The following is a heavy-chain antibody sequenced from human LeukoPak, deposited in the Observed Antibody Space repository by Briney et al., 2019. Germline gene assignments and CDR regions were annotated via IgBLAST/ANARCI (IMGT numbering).Heavy chain of an antibody. CDR1: GGSFSGYY. J-gene: IGHJ5*02. D-gene: IGHD2-15*01. V-gene: IGHV4-34*01. CDR2: INHSGST. CDR3: ARGRYCSGGSCLGGKWFDP. Sequence: SETLSLTCAVYGGSFSGYYWSWTRQPPGKGLEWIGEINHSGSTNYNPSPKSRVTISVDTSKNQFSLKLSSVTAADTAVYYCARGRYCSGGSCLGGKWFDPWGQGTLVTVSS.